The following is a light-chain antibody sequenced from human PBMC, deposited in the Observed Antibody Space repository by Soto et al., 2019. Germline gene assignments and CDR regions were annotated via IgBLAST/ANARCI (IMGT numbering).Light chain of an antibody. CDR2: DAS. Sequence: DIQMTQSPSTLSASLGYRFTITCRASQSISSGLAWYQQKPGKAPKVLIYDASSLQSGVPSRFSGSGSGTEFTLTISSLQPEDFAIYYCQQHNSFSITFGQGTRREIK. CDR1: QSISSG. CDR3: QQHNSFSIT. J-gene: IGKJ5*01. V-gene: IGKV1-5*01.